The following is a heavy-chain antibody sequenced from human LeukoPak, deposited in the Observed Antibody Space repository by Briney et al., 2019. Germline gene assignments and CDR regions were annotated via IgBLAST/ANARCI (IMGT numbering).Heavy chain of an antibody. Sequence: GGSLRLSCAASGLSVSPNYMSWVRQAPGKGLEWVSVIYSGGSTYYADSVKGRFTISRDNSKNTLYLQMNTLRAEGTAVYYCARGASTPLGYFDLWGRGTLVTVSS. CDR3: ARGASTPLGYFDL. J-gene: IGHJ2*01. D-gene: IGHD2-15*01. CDR2: IYSGGST. CDR1: GLSVSPNY. V-gene: IGHV3-66*01.